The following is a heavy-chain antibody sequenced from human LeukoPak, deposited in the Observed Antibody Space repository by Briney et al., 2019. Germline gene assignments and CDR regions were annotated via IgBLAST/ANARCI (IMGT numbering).Heavy chain of an antibody. Sequence: TGGSLRLSCAASGFTFSSYAMSWVRQAPGKGLEWVSAISGSGGSTYYADSVKGRFTISRDNSKNTLYLQMNSLRAEDTAVYYCARADTDYYDLQYYFDYWGQGTLVTVSS. CDR1: GFTFSSYA. V-gene: IGHV3-23*01. CDR3: ARADTDYYDLQYYFDY. D-gene: IGHD3-22*01. J-gene: IGHJ4*02. CDR2: ISGSGGST.